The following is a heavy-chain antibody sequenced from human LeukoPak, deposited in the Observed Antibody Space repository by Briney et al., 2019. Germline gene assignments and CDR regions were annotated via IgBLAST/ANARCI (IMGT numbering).Heavy chain of an antibody. Sequence: PGGSLRLSCVVSAFTFSGYSMHWVRQAPGKGLEWVAFISHDGSNKYCADSLKGRFTISRDNSKNTLFLQMNSLRPEDTAVYYCARDGYDYNWYDAFDIWGQGTMVTVSS. CDR3: ARDGYDYNWYDAFDI. CDR2: ISHDGSNK. CDR1: AFTFSGYS. J-gene: IGHJ3*02. V-gene: IGHV3-30*04. D-gene: IGHD1-1*01.